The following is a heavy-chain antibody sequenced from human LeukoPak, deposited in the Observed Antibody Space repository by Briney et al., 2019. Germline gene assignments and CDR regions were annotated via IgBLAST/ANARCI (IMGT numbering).Heavy chain of an antibody. J-gene: IGHJ3*02. CDR2: IRGRASGGTT. Sequence: GGSLRLSCTVSGFTFGDYAMSWVRQAPGKGLEWVGFIRGRASGGTTEYAASVKGRFTISREDSKNTAYLHMNSLRAEDTAVYYCARGPDAFDIWGQGTMVTVSS. CDR3: ARGPDAFDI. CDR1: GFTFGDYA. V-gene: IGHV3-49*04.